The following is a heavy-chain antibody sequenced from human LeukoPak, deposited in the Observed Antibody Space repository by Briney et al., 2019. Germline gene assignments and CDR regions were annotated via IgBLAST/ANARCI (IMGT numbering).Heavy chain of an antibody. Sequence: PSETLSLTCTVSGAPISSSYWSWIRQPPGKGLEWIGSIYYSGSTYYNPSLKSRVTISVDTSKNQFSLKLSSVTAADTAVYYCARDPASIVVVPAAIRTPRVFSDWGQGTLVTVSS. CDR2: IYYSGST. J-gene: IGHJ4*02. V-gene: IGHV4-39*02. CDR3: ARDPASIVVVPAAIRTPRVFSD. CDR1: GAPISSSY. D-gene: IGHD2-2*02.